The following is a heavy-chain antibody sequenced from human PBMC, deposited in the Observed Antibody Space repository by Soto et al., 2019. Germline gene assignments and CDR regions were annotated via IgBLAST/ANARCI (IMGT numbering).Heavy chain of an antibody. D-gene: IGHD2-15*01. J-gene: IGHJ4*02. CDR1: GGSFSCYY. CDR3: ASQTGGRILPFDY. Sequence: PSETLSITSAVYGGSFSCYYWSWIGQPPGKGLEWIGEINHSGSTNYNPSLKSRVTISVDRSKNQFSLKLSSVTAADTAVYYCASQTGGRILPFDYWGQGTLVTVYS. CDR2: INHSGST. V-gene: IGHV4-34*01.